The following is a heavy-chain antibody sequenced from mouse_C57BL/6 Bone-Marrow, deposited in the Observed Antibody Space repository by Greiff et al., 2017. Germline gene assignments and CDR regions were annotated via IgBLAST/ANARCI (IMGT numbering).Heavy chain of an antibody. D-gene: IGHD1-1*01. V-gene: IGHV5-6*01. CDR3: ARHGKYYCSSIDY. J-gene: IGHJ2*01. Sequence: EVKVVESGGDLVKPGGSLKLSCAASGFTFSSYGMSWVRQTPDKRLEWVATISSGGSYTYYPDSVKGRFTISRDNAKNTLYLQRSSLKSEDTSMYYCARHGKYYCSSIDYWGQGTTLTVSS. CDR2: ISSGGSYT. CDR1: GFTFSSYG.